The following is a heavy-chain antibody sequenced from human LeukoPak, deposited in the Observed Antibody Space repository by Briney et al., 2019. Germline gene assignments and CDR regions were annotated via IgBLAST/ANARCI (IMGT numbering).Heavy chain of an antibody. Sequence: SETLSLTCAVYGGSFSGYYWSWIRQPPGKGLEWIGEINHSGSTNCNPSLKSRVTISVDTSKNQFSLKLSSVTAADTAVYYCARFSRTAPFDYWGQGTLVTVSS. J-gene: IGHJ4*02. CDR3: ARFSRTAPFDY. CDR2: INHSGST. D-gene: IGHD2-21*02. V-gene: IGHV4-34*01. CDR1: GGSFSGYY.